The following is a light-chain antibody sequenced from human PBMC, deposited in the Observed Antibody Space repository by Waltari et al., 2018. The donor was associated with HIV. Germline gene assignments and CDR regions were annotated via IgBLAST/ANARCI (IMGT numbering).Light chain of an antibody. CDR1: QNIGNY. CDR2: DAS. V-gene: IGKV3-11*01. CDR3: QQRSNWPPVT. Sequence: EVVLSQSPSTLSLSQGERATLSCRASQNIGNYFAWYQQQPDQAPRLRSYDASTRASGIPARFSGSGSGTDFTLTISSLEPEDVAVYYCQQRSNWPPVTFGQGTRLEI. J-gene: IGKJ5*01.